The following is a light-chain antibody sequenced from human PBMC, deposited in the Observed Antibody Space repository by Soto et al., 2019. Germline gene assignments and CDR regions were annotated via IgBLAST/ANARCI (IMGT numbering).Light chain of an antibody. CDR2: GNS. CDR1: SSNIGAGYD. CDR3: QSYDSSRGGLYV. V-gene: IGLV1-40*01. Sequence: QSVLTQPPSVSGAPGQRVTISCTGSSSNIGAGYDVHWYQQLPGTAPKLLIYGNSNRPSGVPDRFSGSKSGTSASLAITGLQAEDEADYYCQSYDSSRGGLYVFGTGTKLTVL. J-gene: IGLJ1*01.